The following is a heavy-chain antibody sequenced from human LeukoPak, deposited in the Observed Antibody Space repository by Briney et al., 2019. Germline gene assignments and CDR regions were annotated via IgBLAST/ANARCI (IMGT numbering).Heavy chain of an antibody. V-gene: IGHV3-21*01. CDR3: ASGPIWSGELLED. CDR2: ISSSSSYI. J-gene: IGHJ4*02. CDR1: GFTFSSYS. D-gene: IGHD3-10*01. Sequence: GGSLRLSCAASGFTFSSYSMNWVRQAPGKGLEWVSSISSSSSYIYYADSVKGRFTISRDNAKNSLYLQMNSLRAEDTAVYYCASGPIWSGELLEDWGQGTLVTVSS.